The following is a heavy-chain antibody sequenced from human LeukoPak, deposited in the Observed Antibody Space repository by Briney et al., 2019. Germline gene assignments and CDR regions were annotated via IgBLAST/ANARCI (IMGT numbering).Heavy chain of an antibody. CDR1: GGSFSGYY. J-gene: IGHJ6*02. D-gene: IGHD2-2*01. Sequence: PSETLSLTCAVYGGSFSGYYWSWIRQPPGKGLEWIGYIYYSGSTYYNPSLKSRVTISVDTSKNQFSLKLSSVTAADTAVYYCARGYCSSTSCYPPRRHYYYGMDVWGQGTTVTVSS. V-gene: IGHV4-34*09. CDR2: IYYSGST. CDR3: ARGYCSSTSCYPPRRHYYYGMDV.